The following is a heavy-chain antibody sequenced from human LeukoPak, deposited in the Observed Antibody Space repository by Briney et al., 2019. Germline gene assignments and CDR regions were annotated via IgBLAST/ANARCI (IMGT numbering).Heavy chain of an antibody. CDR3: ASSSGLPDAFDI. Sequence: SVKVSCKASGGTFSSYAISWVRQAPGQGLEWVGRIIPILGIANYAQKFQGRVTITADKSTSTAYMELSSPRSEDTAVYYCASSSGLPDAFDIWGQGTMVTVSS. J-gene: IGHJ3*02. CDR1: GGTFSSYA. V-gene: IGHV1-69*04. CDR2: IIPILGIA. D-gene: IGHD3-22*01.